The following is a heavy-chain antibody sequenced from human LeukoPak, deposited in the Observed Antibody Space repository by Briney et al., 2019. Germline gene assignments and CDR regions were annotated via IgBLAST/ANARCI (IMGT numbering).Heavy chain of an antibody. V-gene: IGHV4-39*07. J-gene: IGHJ5*02. CDR2: IYYSGST. CDR3: ARDPNGAWRENNWFDP. Sequence: SETLSLTCTVSGGSISSSSYYWGWIRQPPGKGLEWIGSIYYSGSTYYNPSLKSRVTISVDTSKNQFSLKLSSVTAADTAVYYCARDPNGAWRENNWFDPWGQGTLVTVSS. CDR1: GGSISSSSYY. D-gene: IGHD2-8*01.